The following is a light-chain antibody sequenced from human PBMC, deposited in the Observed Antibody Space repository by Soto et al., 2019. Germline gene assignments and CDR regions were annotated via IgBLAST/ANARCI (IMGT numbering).Light chain of an antibody. CDR1: SGHSSYA. CDR2: LNSDGSH. Sequence: QAVVTQPPSASASLGASVKLTCTLSSGHSSYAIAWHQQQPEKGPRYLMKLNSDGSHSKGDGIPDRFSGSSSGAERYLTISSLQSEDEADYYCQTWGSGTVVFGGGTKLTVL. CDR3: QTWGSGTVV. J-gene: IGLJ2*01. V-gene: IGLV4-69*01.